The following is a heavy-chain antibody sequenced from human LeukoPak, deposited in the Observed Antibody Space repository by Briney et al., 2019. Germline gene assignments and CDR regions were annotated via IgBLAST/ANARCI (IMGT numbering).Heavy chain of an antibody. CDR1: GASVSSSH. J-gene: IGHJ4*02. V-gene: IGHV4-59*02. CDR3: SEGYFEPFAH. D-gene: IGHD2/OR15-2a*01. Sequence: SETLSLTRVVSGASVSSSHWNWIRQLPGKGLEWIGCLSYTGKTDYNPSLTSRVTMSLDTSKNQVSLKVRSVTAADTAVYFCSEGYFEPFAHWGQGARVTVSS. CDR2: LSYTGKT.